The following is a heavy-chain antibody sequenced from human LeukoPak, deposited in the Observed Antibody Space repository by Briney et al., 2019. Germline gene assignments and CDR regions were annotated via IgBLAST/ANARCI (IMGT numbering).Heavy chain of an antibody. CDR3: ARGGLAVADY. CDR1: GGSLSGYY. D-gene: IGHD6-19*01. CDR2: INHSGST. V-gene: IGHV4-34*01. Sequence: PSETLSLTCAVYGGSLSGYYWSWIRQPPGKGLEWIWEINHSGSTNYNPSLKSRVTISVDTSKNQFSLKLSSVTAADTAVYYCARGGLAVADYWGQGTLVTVSS. J-gene: IGHJ4*02.